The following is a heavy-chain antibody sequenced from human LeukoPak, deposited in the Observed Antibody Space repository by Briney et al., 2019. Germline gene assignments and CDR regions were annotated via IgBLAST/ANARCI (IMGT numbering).Heavy chain of an antibody. CDR3: ARPSGGWCYYYMDG. CDR1: GYTFTSYH. Sequence: ASVKVSCTASGYTFTSYHINWVRQAAGQGLEWMGWMNPNTGDTGYAQKFQGRVTMTRNTSISTAYMELSSLRSEDTAVYYCARPSGGWCYYYMDGWGKGTTVTVSS. D-gene: IGHD6-19*01. J-gene: IGHJ6*03. CDR2: MNPNTGDT. V-gene: IGHV1-8*01.